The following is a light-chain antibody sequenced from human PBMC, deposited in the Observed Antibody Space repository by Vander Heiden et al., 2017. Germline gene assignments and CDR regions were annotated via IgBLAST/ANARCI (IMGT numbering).Light chain of an antibody. Sequence: EIVLTQSPGTLPLSPGERATLPGRASQSVSSSYLGWYQQKPGQAPRLLIYGASSRATGIPDRFSGSGSGTDFTLTISRLEPEDFAVYYCQQYGSSPWTFGQGTKVEIK. V-gene: IGKV3-20*01. CDR3: QQYGSSPWT. CDR1: QSVSSSY. CDR2: GAS. J-gene: IGKJ1*01.